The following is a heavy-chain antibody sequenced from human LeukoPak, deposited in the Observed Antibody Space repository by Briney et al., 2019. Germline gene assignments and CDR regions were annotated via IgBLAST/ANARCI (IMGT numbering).Heavy chain of an antibody. CDR1: GFTVSSNY. V-gene: IGHV3-53*01. CDR2: IYSGGST. D-gene: IGHD3-10*01. J-gene: IGHJ6*03. Sequence: GGSLRLSCAASGFTVSSNYMSWVRQAPGKGLEWVSVIYSGGSTYYADSVKGRFTISRDNSKNRLYLQMNSLRAEDTAVYYCARHGSITMVRGRLRYYYMDVWGKGTTVTISS. CDR3: ARHGSITMVRGRLRYYYMDV.